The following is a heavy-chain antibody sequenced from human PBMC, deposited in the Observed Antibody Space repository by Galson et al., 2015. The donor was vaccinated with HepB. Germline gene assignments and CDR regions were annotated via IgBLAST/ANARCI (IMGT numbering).Heavy chain of an antibody. V-gene: IGHV3-30*18. CDR3: VKDRRFYSGSYEFDF. CDR2: ISSDGNNK. J-gene: IGHJ4*02. Sequence: SLRLSCAASGFTFSDYGMHWVRQPPGKGLEWVTVISSDGNNKYYVDSVKGRFTISRDNSKNTLFLHMNSLRLDDTAVYYCVKDRRFYSGSYEFDFWGQGTPVTVSS. CDR1: GFTFSDYG. D-gene: IGHD1-26*01.